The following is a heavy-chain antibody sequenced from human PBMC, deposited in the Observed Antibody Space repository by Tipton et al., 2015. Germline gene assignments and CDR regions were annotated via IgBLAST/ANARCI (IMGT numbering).Heavy chain of an antibody. J-gene: IGHJ4*02. V-gene: IGHV4-59*08. CDR1: SGSFSDYY. D-gene: IGHD3-9*01. CDR3: ACQDYDSLTRDYQTVDY. CDR2: IYYSGST. Sequence: TLSLTCSVSSGSFSDYYWSWIRQSPGEGLEWIGYIYYSGSTNYNPSLRSRVAMSMDTSKNQFSLKLTSVTAADTAVYYCACQDYDSLTRDYQTVDYWGQGTLVTVSS.